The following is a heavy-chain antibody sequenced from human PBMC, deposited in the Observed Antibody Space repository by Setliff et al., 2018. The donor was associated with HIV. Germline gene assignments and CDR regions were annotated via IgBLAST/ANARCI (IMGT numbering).Heavy chain of an antibody. CDR2: ISSSTYI. J-gene: IGHJ4*02. V-gene: IGHV3-21*04. CDR3: ARDVAVASFFNY. CDR1: GFIFSSYA. D-gene: IGHD6-19*01. Sequence: PGGSLRLSCVASGFIFSSYAMSWVRQAPGRGLEWVSSISSSTYIYYADSVKGRFTTSRDNAKNSLYLQMSSLRAEDTAVYYCARDVAVASFFNYWGQGTLVTVSS.